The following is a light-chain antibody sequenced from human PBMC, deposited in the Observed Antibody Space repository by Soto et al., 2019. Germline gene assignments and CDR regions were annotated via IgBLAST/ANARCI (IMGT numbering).Light chain of an antibody. CDR1: QSISNH. CDR2: AAS. Sequence: DIQMTQSPSSLSASVEDRVIITCRASQSISNHLNWYQQKPGKAPKLLIFAASSLQSGVPSRFSGSRSGPDFTLTFSSLQPEDFATYYCQQSYSSPPTFGQGTKVAIK. CDR3: QQSYSSPPT. J-gene: IGKJ1*01. V-gene: IGKV1-39*01.